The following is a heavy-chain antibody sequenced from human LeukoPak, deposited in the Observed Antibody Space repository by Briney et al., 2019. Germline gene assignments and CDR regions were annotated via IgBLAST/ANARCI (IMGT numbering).Heavy chain of an antibody. CDR2: ISTYNDNT. J-gene: IGHJ4*02. V-gene: IGHV1-18*01. Sequence: ASVKVSCKASGYTFTSYGISWVRQAPGQGLEWMGWISTYNDNTNYAQKLQGRVSMTTDTFTSTVYMELKSLRSDDTAVYYCARVDYYDSSGYYSYWGQGTLITVSS. D-gene: IGHD3-22*01. CDR1: GYTFTSYG. CDR3: ARVDYYDSSGYYSY.